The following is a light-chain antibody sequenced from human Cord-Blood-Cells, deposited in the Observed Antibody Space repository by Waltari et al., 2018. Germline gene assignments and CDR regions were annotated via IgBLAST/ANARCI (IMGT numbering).Light chain of an antibody. V-gene: IGKV1-5*03. CDR2: KAS. CDR3: QQYNSYSYT. CDR1: QSISSR. J-gene: IGKJ2*01. Sequence: DIQMTQSLSTLPASVGDRATITSRASQSISSRLAWYQQKPGKAPKLLIYKASSLESGVPSRLSGSGSGKEFPLTISSLQPDNFATYYCQQYNSYSYTFGQGTKLEIK.